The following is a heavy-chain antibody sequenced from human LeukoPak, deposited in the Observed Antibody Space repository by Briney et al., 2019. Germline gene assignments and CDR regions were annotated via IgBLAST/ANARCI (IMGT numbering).Heavy chain of an antibody. CDR2: INPNSGGT. D-gene: IGHD5-24*01. CDR3: ARIGYNHYFDY. V-gene: IGHV1-2*02. Sequence: ASVKVSCKASGYTFTDYYLHWVRQAPGQGLEWMGWINPNSGGTNYAQTFQGRVTMTRDTSTTTAYLELSRLGSDDTAVYYCARIGYNHYFDYWGQGTLVTVSS. J-gene: IGHJ4*02. CDR1: GYTFTDYY.